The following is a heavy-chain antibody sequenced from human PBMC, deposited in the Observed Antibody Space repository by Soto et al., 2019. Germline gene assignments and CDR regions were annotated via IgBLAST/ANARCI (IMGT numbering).Heavy chain of an antibody. V-gene: IGHV3-30-3*01. CDR1: GFTFSSYA. Sequence: HPGGSLRLSCAASGFTFSSYAMHWVRQAPGKGLEWVAVISYDGSNKYYADSVKGRFTISRDNSKNTLYLQMNSLRAEDTAVYYCARHGDGYNSDHFDYWGQGTLVTVSS. D-gene: IGHD1-1*01. CDR3: ARHGDGYNSDHFDY. CDR2: ISYDGSNK. J-gene: IGHJ4*02.